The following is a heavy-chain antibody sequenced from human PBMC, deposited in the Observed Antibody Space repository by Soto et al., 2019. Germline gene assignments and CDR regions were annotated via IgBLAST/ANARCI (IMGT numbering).Heavy chain of an antibody. J-gene: IGHJ6*02. V-gene: IGHV3-23*01. Sequence: VQLLESGGGLVQPGGSLRLSCTASGFTFKNYAMSWVRQAPRKGLDWVAAISGSGGSTYYADSVKGRFTISRDNSKNTLYLQMNSLRAEDSAVYYCAKGNSPPFYGGYYYYGMDVWGQGTTVTVSS. D-gene: IGHD3-10*01. CDR3: AKGNSPPFYGGYYYYGMDV. CDR1: GFTFKNYA. CDR2: ISGSGGST.